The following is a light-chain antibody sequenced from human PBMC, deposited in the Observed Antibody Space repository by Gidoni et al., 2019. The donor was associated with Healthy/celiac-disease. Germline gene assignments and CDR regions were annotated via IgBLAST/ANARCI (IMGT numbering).Light chain of an antibody. Sequence: DIVMTQSPDSLAVSLGERATINCKSSQSVLYSSNNKNYLAWYQQKPGQPPKLLIYWASTRESGVPDRFSGSGSGTDFTLTISSRQAEDVAVYYCQQYRTFXQXTKVEIK. V-gene: IGKV4-1*01. CDR1: QSVLYSSNNKNY. CDR3: QQYRT. CDR2: WAS. J-gene: IGKJ1*01.